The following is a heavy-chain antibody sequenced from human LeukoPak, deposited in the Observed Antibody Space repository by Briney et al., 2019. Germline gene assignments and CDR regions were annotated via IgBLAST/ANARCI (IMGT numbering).Heavy chain of an antibody. CDR1: GGSISSGGYY. CDR2: IYYSGST. Sequence: SETLSLTCTVSGGSISSGGYYWSWIRQHPGKGLEWIGYIYYSGSTYYNPSLKSRVTISVDTSKNQFSLKLSSVPAADTAVYYCARVGWGYCSGGSCYSGYWGQGTLVTVSS. V-gene: IGHV4-31*03. J-gene: IGHJ4*02. CDR3: ARVGWGYCSGGSCYSGY. D-gene: IGHD2-15*01.